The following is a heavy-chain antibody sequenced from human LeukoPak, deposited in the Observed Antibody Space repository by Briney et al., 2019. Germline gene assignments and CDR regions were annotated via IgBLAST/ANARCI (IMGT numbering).Heavy chain of an antibody. V-gene: IGHV3-74*01. CDR3: ARDPTLRDYRDSSGYFYD. CDR1: GFTFSSYW. CDR2: IKTDGSST. Sequence: PGGSLRLSCAASGFTFSSYWMHWVRQAPGKGLVWVSRIKTDGSSTSYADSVKGRFTIFRDNAKNTLYLQMNSLRAEDTAVYYCARDPTLRDYRDSSGYFYDWGQGTLVTVSS. D-gene: IGHD3-22*01. J-gene: IGHJ4*02.